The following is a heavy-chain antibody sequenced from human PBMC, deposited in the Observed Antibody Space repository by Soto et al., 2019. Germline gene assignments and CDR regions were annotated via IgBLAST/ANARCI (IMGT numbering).Heavy chain of an antibody. V-gene: IGHV4-30-2*01. CDR2: IYHSGST. J-gene: IGHJ4*02. Sequence: SETLSLTCAVSGGSISSGGSSWSWIRQPPGKGLEWIGYIYHSGSTYYNPSLKSRVTISVDRSKNQFSLKLSSVTAADTAVYYCASQKLDVPAFFDYWGQGILVTVSS. D-gene: IGHD4-4*01. CDR3: ASQKLDVPAFFDY. CDR1: GGSISSGGSS.